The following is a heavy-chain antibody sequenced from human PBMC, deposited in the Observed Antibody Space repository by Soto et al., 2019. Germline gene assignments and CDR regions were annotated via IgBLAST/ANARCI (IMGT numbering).Heavy chain of an antibody. J-gene: IGHJ5*02. Sequence: SETLSLTCAVYGGSFSGYYWSWIRQPPGKGLEWIGEINHSGSTNYNPSLKSRVTISVDTSKNQFSLKLSSVTAADTAVYYCARPAPYYDFWSGYSWFWFDPWGQGTLVTVS. V-gene: IGHV4-34*01. CDR1: GGSFSGYY. CDR3: ARPAPYYDFWSGYSWFWFDP. D-gene: IGHD3-3*01. CDR2: INHSGST.